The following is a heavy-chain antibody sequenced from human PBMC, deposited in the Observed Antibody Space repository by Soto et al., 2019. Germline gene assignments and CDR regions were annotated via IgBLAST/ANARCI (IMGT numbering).Heavy chain of an antibody. D-gene: IGHD5-18*01. CDR2: ISSNGGST. V-gene: IGHV3-64D*06. CDR1: GFTFSSYA. J-gene: IGHJ4*02. CDR3: VKDSPGDTWIQLWLHYFDY. Sequence: PGGSLRLSCSASGFTFSSYAMHWVRQAPGKGLEYVSAISSNGGSTYYADSVKGRFTISRDNSKNTLYLQMSSLRAEDTAVYYCVKDSPGDTWIQLWLHYFDYWGQGTLVTVSS.